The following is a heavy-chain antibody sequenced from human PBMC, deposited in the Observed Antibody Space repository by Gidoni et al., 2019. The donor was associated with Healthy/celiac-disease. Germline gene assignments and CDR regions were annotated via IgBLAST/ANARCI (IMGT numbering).Heavy chain of an antibody. D-gene: IGHD3-22*01. CDR2: INHSGRT. CDR3: ARNHGYYYDFLAGVFRPRTRNFDY. J-gene: IGHJ4*02. CDR1: CGSFSGSY. V-gene: IGHV4-34*01. Sequence: QVQLQQWGAGLLQPSETLSLTCAVYCGSFSGSYWSWIRQTPGKGLEWMGEINHSGRTNYNPSLKSRVTISVDTSKNQFSLKLSSATAADTAVYYCARNHGYYYDFLAGVFRPRTRNFDYWGQGTLVTVSS.